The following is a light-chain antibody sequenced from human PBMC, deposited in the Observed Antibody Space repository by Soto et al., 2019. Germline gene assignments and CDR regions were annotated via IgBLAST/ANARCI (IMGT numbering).Light chain of an antibody. CDR1: EAISHY. CDR3: QQSSSTPLT. CDR2: GAS. J-gene: IGKJ4*01. Sequence: IHMTQSPSSLSASIGDRVTITCRASEAISHYLNWYQQKPGKAPKLLIYGASKLQSGVPSRFSGSGSGTDFPLTITSLQGEDCATYYCQQSSSTPLTFGGGTKVEI. V-gene: IGKV1-39*01.